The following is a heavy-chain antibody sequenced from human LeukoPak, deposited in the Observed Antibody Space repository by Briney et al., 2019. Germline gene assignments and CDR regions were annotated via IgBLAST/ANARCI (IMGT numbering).Heavy chain of an antibody. V-gene: IGHV4-39*07. D-gene: IGHD6-6*01. J-gene: IGHJ5*02. CDR2: INHSGST. CDR1: GASISSGGDY. Sequence: SETLSLTCTVSGASISSGGDYWSWIRQPPGKGLEWIGEINHSGSTNYNPSLKSRVTISVDTSKNQFSLRLSSVTAAHTAVYYCARASAYSSSSGVNHWGQGTLVTVSS. CDR3: ARASAYSSSSGVNH.